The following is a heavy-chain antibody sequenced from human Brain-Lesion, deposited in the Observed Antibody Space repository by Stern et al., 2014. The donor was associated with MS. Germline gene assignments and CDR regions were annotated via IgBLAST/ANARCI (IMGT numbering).Heavy chain of an antibody. J-gene: IGHJ1*01. D-gene: IGHD6-19*01. CDR3: AKWPHHIAVAGTRYFQH. Sequence: VQLVQSGGGLVQPGGSLRLSCAASGFSFSTYAMSWVRQTPGKGLQWVSVISGRGGATYYADSVKGRFTISRAHSKNNPFMHMDSLRADDTAVYYCAKWPHHIAVAGTRYFQHWGQGTLVTVSS. V-gene: IGHV3-23*04. CDR2: ISGRGGAT. CDR1: GFSFSTYA.